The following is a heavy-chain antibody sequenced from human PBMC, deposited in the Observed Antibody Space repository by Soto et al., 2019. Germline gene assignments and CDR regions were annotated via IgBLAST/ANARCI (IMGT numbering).Heavy chain of an antibody. D-gene: IGHD6-19*01. J-gene: IGHJ4*02. V-gene: IGHV4-4*02. Sequence: QVQLQESGPGLVKTSGTLSLTCAVSGGSISSSNWWSWVRQPPGKGLEWIGEIYHSGSTNYNPSLKSRVTISVDKSKNQCSLKLSSVTAADTAVYYCARDSGVNSSGWYYFDYWGQGTLVTVSS. CDR1: GGSISSSNW. CDR3: ARDSGVNSSGWYYFDY. CDR2: IYHSGST.